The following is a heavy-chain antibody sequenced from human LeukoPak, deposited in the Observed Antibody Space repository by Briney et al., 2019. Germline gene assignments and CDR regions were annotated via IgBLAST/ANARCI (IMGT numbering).Heavy chain of an antibody. CDR3: ARAVSGYCFDY. CDR2: IYIAGTT. Sequence: GGSLRLSCAASGFTVSSNYMSWVRQAPGKGVEGVSIIYIAGTTHYADSVKARFTISRDNSKNTLFLQMNSLRAEDTAMYYCARAVSGYCFDYWGQGALVTVSS. CDR1: GFTVSSNY. V-gene: IGHV3-53*01. J-gene: IGHJ4*02. D-gene: IGHD6-19*01.